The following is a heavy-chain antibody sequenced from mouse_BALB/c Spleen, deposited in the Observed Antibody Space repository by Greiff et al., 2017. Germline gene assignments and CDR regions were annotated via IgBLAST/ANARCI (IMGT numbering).Heavy chain of an antibody. CDR3: AGGKLRLYFDY. D-gene: IGHD1-2*01. CDR1: GFTFSSFG. J-gene: IGHJ2*01. Sequence: EVKLVESGGGLVQPGGSRKLSCAASGFTFSSFGMHWVRQAPEKGLEWVAYISSGSSTIYYADTVKGRFTISRDNPKNTLFLQMTSLRSEDTAMYYCAGGKLRLYFDYWGQGTTLTVSS. CDR2: ISSGSSTI. V-gene: IGHV5-17*02.